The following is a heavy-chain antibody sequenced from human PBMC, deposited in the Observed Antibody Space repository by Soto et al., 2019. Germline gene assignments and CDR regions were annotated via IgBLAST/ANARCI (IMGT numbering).Heavy chain of an antibody. Sequence: SETLSLTCAVSGGSISSSNWWSWVRQPPGKGLEWIGEIYHSGSTNYNPSLKSRVTISVDKSKNQFSLKLSSVTAADTAVYYCARAMVRGLIIKTHYGMDVWGQVTTVTVSS. CDR1: GGSISSSNW. D-gene: IGHD3-10*01. J-gene: IGHJ6*02. V-gene: IGHV4-4*02. CDR3: ARAMVRGLIIKTHYGMDV. CDR2: IYHSGST.